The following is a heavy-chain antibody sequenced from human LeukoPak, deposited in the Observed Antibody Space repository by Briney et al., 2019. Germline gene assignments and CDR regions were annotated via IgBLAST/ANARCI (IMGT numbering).Heavy chain of an antibody. CDR2: IYTSGST. CDR1: GGSISSYY. V-gene: IGHV4-4*07. D-gene: IGHD2-2*01. Sequence: SETLSLTCTVSGGSISSYYWSWIRQPAGKGLEWIGRIYTSGSTNYNPSLKSRVTISVDTSKNQFSLKLSSVTAADTAVYYCARGRRRLLGYCSSTSCPLDAFDIWGQGTMVTVSS. CDR3: ARGRRRLLGYCSSTSCPLDAFDI. J-gene: IGHJ3*02.